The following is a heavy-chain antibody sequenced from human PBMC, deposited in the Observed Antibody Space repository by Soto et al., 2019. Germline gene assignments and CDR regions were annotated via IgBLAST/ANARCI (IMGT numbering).Heavy chain of an antibody. Sequence: QVQLVESGGGVVQPGRSLRLSCAASGFTFSSYGMHWVRQAPGKGLEWVAVIWYDGSNKYYADSVKGRFTISRDNSKNTLYLQMNSLRAEDTAVYYCARDRAYCTNGVCYFDYWGQGPLVTVSS. CDR1: GFTFSSYG. CDR3: ARDRAYCTNGVCYFDY. CDR2: IWYDGSNK. J-gene: IGHJ4*02. D-gene: IGHD2-8*01. V-gene: IGHV3-33*01.